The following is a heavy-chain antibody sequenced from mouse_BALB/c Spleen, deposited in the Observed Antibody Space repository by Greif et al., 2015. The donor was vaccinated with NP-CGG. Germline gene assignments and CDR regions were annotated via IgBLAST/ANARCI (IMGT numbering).Heavy chain of an antibody. J-gene: IGHJ2*01. D-gene: IGHD2-3*01. Sequence: QVQLQQSGAELVRPGTSVKISCKATGYTFTNYWLGWVKQRPGHGLEWIGDIYPGGGYTNYNEKFKGKATLTADTSSSTAYMQLSSLTSEDSAVYFCARAGDDGYYFDYWGQGTTLTVSS. CDR3: ARAGDDGYYFDY. CDR2: IYPGGGYT. V-gene: IGHV1-63*02. CDR1: GYTFTNYW.